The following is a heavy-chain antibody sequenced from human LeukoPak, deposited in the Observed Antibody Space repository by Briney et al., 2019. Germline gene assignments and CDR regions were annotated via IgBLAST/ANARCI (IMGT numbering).Heavy chain of an antibody. V-gene: IGHV3-23*01. Sequence: PGGSLRLSCAGSGFTFSSYAMSWVRQAPGQGLEWVSAISRSGGSRYNADSVTGRFTISRDNSKNTLYLQMNSLRAEDTAVYYCAKAWYYDSSGNYYASFDYWGQGTLVTVSS. CDR3: AKAWYYDSSGNYYASFDY. CDR2: ISRSGGSR. CDR1: GFTFSSYA. J-gene: IGHJ4*02. D-gene: IGHD3-22*01.